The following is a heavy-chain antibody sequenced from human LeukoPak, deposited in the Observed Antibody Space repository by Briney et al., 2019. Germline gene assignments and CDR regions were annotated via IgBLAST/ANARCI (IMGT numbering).Heavy chain of an antibody. Sequence: PGGSLRLSCAASGFTFDDYAMHWVRHAPGKGLEWVSGISWNSGSIGYADSVKGRFTISRDNAKNSLYLQMNSLRAEDTALYYCAKDLSSSWYPYYYGMDVWGQGTTVTVSS. D-gene: IGHD6-13*01. CDR2: ISWNSGSI. V-gene: IGHV3-9*01. J-gene: IGHJ6*02. CDR3: AKDLSSSWYPYYYGMDV. CDR1: GFTFDDYA.